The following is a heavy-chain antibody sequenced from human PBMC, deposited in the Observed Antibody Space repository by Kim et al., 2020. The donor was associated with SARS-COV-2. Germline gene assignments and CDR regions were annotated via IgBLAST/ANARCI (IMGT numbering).Heavy chain of an antibody. D-gene: IGHD5-12*01. J-gene: IGHJ4*02. V-gene: IGHV4-34*01. Sequence: PSLKSRVSLSVDTSKNQFSLNLTSVPAADTAVYYCARALAWIRGPSALFDSWGQGTLVTVSS. CDR3: ARALAWIRGPSALFDS.